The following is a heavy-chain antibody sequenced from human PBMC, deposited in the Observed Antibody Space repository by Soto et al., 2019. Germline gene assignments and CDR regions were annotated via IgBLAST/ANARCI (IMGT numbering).Heavy chain of an antibody. V-gene: IGHV4-30-4*01. Sequence: QVQLQESGPGLVKPSQTLSLTCTVSGGSISGGNYYWSWIRQPPGKGLEWIGFISYSGSTYYSTSLKSRVTISVDTSKCQFSLNLSFVTAADTSVYYCATMGTPATGLYFFDYWGQGSLVTVSS. CDR3: ATMGTPATGLYFFDY. CDR1: GGSISGGNYY. J-gene: IGHJ4*02. CDR2: ISYSGST. D-gene: IGHD2-15*01.